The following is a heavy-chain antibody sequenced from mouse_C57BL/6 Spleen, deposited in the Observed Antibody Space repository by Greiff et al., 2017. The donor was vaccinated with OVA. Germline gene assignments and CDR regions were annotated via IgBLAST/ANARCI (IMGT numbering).Heavy chain of an antibody. J-gene: IGHJ2*01. CDR3: PRVWLDD. V-gene: IGHV1-26*01. Sequence: EVQLQQSGPELVKPGASVKLSCKASGYTFTDYYMNWVKQSPGKSLEWVGDINPNNGGTSYNQKFKGKATLTVDKSSSTAYMERRSLTSEDSAVYYCPRVWLDDWGQGSTLTVAS. CDR2: INPNNGGT. CDR1: GYTFTDYY.